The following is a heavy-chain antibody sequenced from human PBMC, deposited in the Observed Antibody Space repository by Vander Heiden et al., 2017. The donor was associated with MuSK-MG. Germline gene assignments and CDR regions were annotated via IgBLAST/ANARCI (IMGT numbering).Heavy chain of an antibody. V-gene: IGHV4-34*01. CDR1: GGSFSGYY. CDR2: INHSGST. CDR3: ARLVPGIAAAGNPRDWFDP. J-gene: IGHJ5*02. Sequence: QVQLQQWGAGLLKPSETLSLTCAVYGGSFSGYYWSWIRQPPGKGLEWIGEINHSGSTNYNPSLKSRVTISVDTSKNQFSLKLSSVTAADTAVYYCARLVPGIAAAGNPRDWFDPWGQGTLVTVSS. D-gene: IGHD6-13*01.